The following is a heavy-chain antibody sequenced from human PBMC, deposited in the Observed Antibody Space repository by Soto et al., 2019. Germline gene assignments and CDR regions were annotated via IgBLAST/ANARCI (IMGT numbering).Heavy chain of an antibody. CDR3: ARDPWAADY. CDR1: GFTVSTKY. Sequence: EVQLVESGGGLVQPGGSLRLSCAASGFTVSTKYMSWVRQAQGKGLEWVSVIYSGGSTFYADSVRGRFTISRDNSKNTVNLQMNSLRAEDTAAYYCARDPWAADYWGQGTLVTVSS. V-gene: IGHV3-66*01. D-gene: IGHD3-16*01. CDR2: IYSGGST. J-gene: IGHJ4*02.